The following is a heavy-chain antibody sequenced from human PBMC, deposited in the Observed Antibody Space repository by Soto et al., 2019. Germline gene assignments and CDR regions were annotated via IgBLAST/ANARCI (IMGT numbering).Heavy chain of an antibody. D-gene: IGHD6-19*01. J-gene: IGHJ4*02. Sequence: QVQLVQSGAEVKKPGASVKVSCKASGYIFSNYGFTWVRQAPGQGLEWMGWISTDNSNTNYAQRFQGRVTRTTDTSTNTAYMELRNLRSDDTAVYFCARSIGLPPVVGYFFDYWGQGTLVTVSS. CDR1: GYIFSNYG. V-gene: IGHV1-18*01. CDR3: ARSIGLPPVVGYFFDY. CDR2: ISTDNSNT.